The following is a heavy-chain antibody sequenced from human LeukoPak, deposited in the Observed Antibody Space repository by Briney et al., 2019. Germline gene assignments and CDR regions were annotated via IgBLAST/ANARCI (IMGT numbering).Heavy chain of an antibody. CDR3: ARDRAYYDILTGTRHFDY. Sequence: SETLSLTCTVSGGSISSSSYYWGWIRQPPGKGLEWIGSIYYSGSTYYNPSLKSRVTISVDTSKNQFSLKLSSVTAADTAVYYCARDRAYYDILTGTRHFDYWGQGTLVTVSS. CDR1: GGSISSSSYY. J-gene: IGHJ4*02. CDR2: IYYSGST. V-gene: IGHV4-39*07. D-gene: IGHD3-9*01.